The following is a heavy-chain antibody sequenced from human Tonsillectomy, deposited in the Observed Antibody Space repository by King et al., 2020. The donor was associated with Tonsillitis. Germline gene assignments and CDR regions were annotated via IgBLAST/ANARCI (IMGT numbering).Heavy chain of an antibody. CDR3: ARDRGDYYDSATYDPLYFDS. J-gene: IGHJ4*02. Sequence: VQLQESGPGLVKPSETLSLTCTVSGVSMRTTYWSWIRRPAGKGLAWIGRVYASGNTYHNPSLKSRVTLSIDTSKNQFSLRLSSVTAADTAVYYCARDRGDYYDSATYDPLYFDSWGQGALVTVTS. CDR2: VYASGNT. CDR1: GVSMRTTY. D-gene: IGHD3-22*01. V-gene: IGHV4-4*07.